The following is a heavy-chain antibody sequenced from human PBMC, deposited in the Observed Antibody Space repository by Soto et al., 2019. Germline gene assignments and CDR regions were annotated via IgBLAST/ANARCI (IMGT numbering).Heavy chain of an antibody. CDR3: ARGRRKYSSDAFDI. Sequence: QVQLVQSGAEVKKPGSSVKVSCKASGGTFSSYAISWGRKAPGQGLEWMGGIIPIFGTANYAQKFQGRVTITADESTSTAYMELSSLRSEDTAVYYCARGRRKYSSDAFDIWGQGTMVTVSS. D-gene: IGHD5-18*01. V-gene: IGHV1-69*01. J-gene: IGHJ3*02. CDR2: IIPIFGTA. CDR1: GGTFSSYA.